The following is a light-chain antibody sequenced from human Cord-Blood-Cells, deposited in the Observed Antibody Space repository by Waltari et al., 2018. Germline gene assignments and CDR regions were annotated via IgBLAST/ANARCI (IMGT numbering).Light chain of an antibody. CDR3: CSYAGSSTWV. Sequence: SALTRPSSVTDSPGPSITLPCPRTSSDRGGSKLVSWYQQHPGKAPKLLIYERSKRPSGVCNRFSGSKSGNTASLTISGLKAEDEADYSCCSYAGSSTWVFGGGTKRTVL. CDR2: ERS. J-gene: IGLJ3*02. CDR1: SSDRGGSKL. V-gene: IGLV2-23*01.